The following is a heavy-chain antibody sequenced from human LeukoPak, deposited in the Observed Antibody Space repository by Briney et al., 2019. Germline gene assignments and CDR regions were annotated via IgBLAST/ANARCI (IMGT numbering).Heavy chain of an antibody. V-gene: IGHV1-18*01. CDR2: ISASSANT. CDR1: GYIFTNYG. J-gene: IGHJ3*01. CDR3: ARAWRRYDAFDG. Sequence: ASVKASCKASGYIFTNYGISWVRQAPGQGLEWMGWISASSANTNYAQKLQGRVTMTTETSTSTAYMELRSLRSDDTAVYHCARAWRRYDAFDGWGQGTMVTVSS.